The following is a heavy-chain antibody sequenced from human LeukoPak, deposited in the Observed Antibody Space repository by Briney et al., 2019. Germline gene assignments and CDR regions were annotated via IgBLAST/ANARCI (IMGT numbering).Heavy chain of an antibody. D-gene: IGHD2-2*01. CDR3: ARGLTGSIVIIPAAIAGNWFDP. CDR1: GGSFSGYY. J-gene: IGHJ5*02. V-gene: IGHV4-34*01. CDR2: INHSGST. Sequence: PSETLSLTCAVYGGSFSGYYWSWIRQPPGKGLEWIGEINHSGSTNYNPSLKSRVTISVDTSKNQFSLQLSSVTAADTAVYYCARGLTGSIVIIPAAIAGNWFDPWGPGTLVTVSS.